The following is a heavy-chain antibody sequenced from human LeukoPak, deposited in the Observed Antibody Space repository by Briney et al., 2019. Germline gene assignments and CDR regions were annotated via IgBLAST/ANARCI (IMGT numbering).Heavy chain of an antibody. Sequence: GGSLRLSCAASGFTFSSYAMSWVRHAPGKGLEWVSAISGSGGSTYYADSVKGRFTISRDNYKNTLYLQMNSLRAEDTAVYYCAKLYYDSSGYYRRDNWFDPWGQGTLVTVSS. CDR1: GFTFSSYA. J-gene: IGHJ5*02. CDR2: ISGSGGST. CDR3: AKLYYDSSGYYRRDNWFDP. D-gene: IGHD3-22*01. V-gene: IGHV3-23*01.